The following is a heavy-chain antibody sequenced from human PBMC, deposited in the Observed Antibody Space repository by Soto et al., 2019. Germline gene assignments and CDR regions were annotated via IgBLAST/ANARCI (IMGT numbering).Heavy chain of an antibody. CDR2: ISIGGEKT. J-gene: IGHJ4*02. Sequence: GGSLRLSCAASGFTFSNYAMSWVRQAPGKGLEWVSAISIGGEKTYYADSVKGRFTISRDNSKNTLYLQMYSLRGEDTDVYYCAKACSSYWGSFGYYYEYPFEDWAQGTLVTVSS. CDR1: GFTFSNYA. V-gene: IGHV3-23*01. CDR3: AKACSSYWGSFGYYYEYPFED. D-gene: IGHD3-22*01.